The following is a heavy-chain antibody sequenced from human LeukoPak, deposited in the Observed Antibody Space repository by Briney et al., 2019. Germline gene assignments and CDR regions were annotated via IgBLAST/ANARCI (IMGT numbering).Heavy chain of an antibody. J-gene: IGHJ5*02. CDR3: ARGPAYSSSWYTLGDNWFDP. D-gene: IGHD6-13*01. V-gene: IGHV4-59*08. Sequence: SETLSLTCTVSGGSISSYYWSWIRQPPGKGLEWIGYIYYSGSTNYNPSLRSRVTMSVDTSKNQFSLKLSSVTAADTAVYYCARGPAYSSSWYTLGDNWFDPWGQGTLVTVSS. CDR2: IYYSGST. CDR1: GGSISSYY.